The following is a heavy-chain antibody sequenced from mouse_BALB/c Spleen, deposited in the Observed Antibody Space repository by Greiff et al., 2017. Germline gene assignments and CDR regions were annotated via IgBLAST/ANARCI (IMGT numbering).Heavy chain of an antibody. CDR1: GYTFTSYW. CDR3: AREATTAPFAY. CDR2: IAPGSGST. V-gene: IGHV1S41*01. J-gene: IGHJ3*01. D-gene: IGHD1-2*01. Sequence: DLVKPGASVKLSCKASGYTFTSYWINWIKQRPGQGLEWIGRIAPGSGSTYYNEMFKGKATLTVDTSSSTAYIQLSSLSSEDSAVYFCAREATTAPFAYWGQGTLVTVSA.